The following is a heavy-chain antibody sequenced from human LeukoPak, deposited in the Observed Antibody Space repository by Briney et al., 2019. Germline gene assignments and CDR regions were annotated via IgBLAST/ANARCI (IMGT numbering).Heavy chain of an antibody. Sequence: GGSLRLSRAASGFTFDDYAMHWVRQAPGKGLEWVSGVSWNSGSTGYADSVKGRFTISRGNAKNSLYLQMNSLRAEDTALYYCAKGVQAVAGSDHFDYWGQGTLVTVSS. J-gene: IGHJ4*02. D-gene: IGHD6-19*01. CDR2: VSWNSGST. V-gene: IGHV3-9*01. CDR3: AKGVQAVAGSDHFDY. CDR1: GFTFDDYA.